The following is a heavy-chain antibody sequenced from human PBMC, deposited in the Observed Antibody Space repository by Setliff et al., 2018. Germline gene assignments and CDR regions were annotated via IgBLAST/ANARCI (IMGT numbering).Heavy chain of an antibody. D-gene: IGHD2-2*01. V-gene: IGHV1-18*01. CDR3: VRDRAAIVVGPPTAAFDI. CDR2: ISGYNGYT. CDR1: GYTFTSYG. Sequence: ASVKVSCKSSGYTFTSYGISWMRQAPGQGLEWMGWISGYNGYTVYAQKLQGRVTLTTDTSTGTAYMEVRSLRSDDTAQYYCVRDRAAIVVGPPTAAFDIWGQGTMVTVSS. J-gene: IGHJ3*02.